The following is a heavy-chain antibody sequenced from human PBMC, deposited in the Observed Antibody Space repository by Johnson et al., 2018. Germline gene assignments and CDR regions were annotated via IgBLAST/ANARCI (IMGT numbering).Heavy chain of an antibody. V-gene: IGHV3-21*01. CDR1: GFTFSSYS. J-gene: IGHJ1*01. CDR3: ARRRGMGEYFQH. CDR2: ISSSSSYI. D-gene: IGHD6-13*01. Sequence: VQLQQSGGGLVKPGGSLRLSCAASGFTFSSYSMNWVRQAPGQGLEWVSSISSSSSYIYYAAPVKGRFTISRDNAKNSLYLQMNSLRAEDTAVDYCARRRGMGEYFQHWGQGTLVTVAS.